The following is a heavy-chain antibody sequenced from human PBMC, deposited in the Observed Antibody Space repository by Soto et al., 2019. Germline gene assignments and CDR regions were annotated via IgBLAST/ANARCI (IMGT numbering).Heavy chain of an antibody. CDR3: AGDPRYSDILTGTDQTYYYCMEV. CDR2: IGPIFGTG. D-gene: IGHD3-9*01. Sequence: SVKVSCKASGVTFSSYAISWVRQAPLQVLEWMVGIGPIFGTGNCAQKCQGRVTITADEATSKAYRELSSLTYEDTAVYDRAGDPRYSDILTGTDQTYYYCMEVWGQGTQVTVSS. J-gene: IGHJ6*01. V-gene: IGHV1-69*13. CDR1: GVTFSSYA.